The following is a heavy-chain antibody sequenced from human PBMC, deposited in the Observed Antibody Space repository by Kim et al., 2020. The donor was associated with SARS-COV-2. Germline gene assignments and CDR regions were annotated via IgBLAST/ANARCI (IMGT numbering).Heavy chain of an antibody. CDR1: GFTFSDYY. Sequence: GGSLRLSCAASGFTFSDYYMSWIRQAPGKGLEWVSYISSSSSYTNYADSVKGRFTISRDNAKNSLYLQMNSLRAEDTAVYYCARDFRADGYNEKIFDYWGQGTLVTVSS. CDR3: ARDFRADGYNEKIFDY. D-gene: IGHD5-12*01. CDR2: ISSSSSYT. V-gene: IGHV3-11*05. J-gene: IGHJ4*02.